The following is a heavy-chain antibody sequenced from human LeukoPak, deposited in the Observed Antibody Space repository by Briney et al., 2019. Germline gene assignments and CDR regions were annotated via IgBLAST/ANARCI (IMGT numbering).Heavy chain of an antibody. CDR1: EFTFSSYW. CDR3: AREGYYDSSGYSIRFSY. D-gene: IGHD3-22*01. CDR2: INSDGRTT. J-gene: IGHJ4*02. Sequence: PGGSLRLSCAASEFTFSSYWRHWVRQAPGKGLVWVSRINSDGRTTIYADSVKGRFTISRDNAKNTLYLQMNSLRAEDTAVYYCAREGYYDSSGYSIRFSYWGQGTLVTVSS. V-gene: IGHV3-74*01.